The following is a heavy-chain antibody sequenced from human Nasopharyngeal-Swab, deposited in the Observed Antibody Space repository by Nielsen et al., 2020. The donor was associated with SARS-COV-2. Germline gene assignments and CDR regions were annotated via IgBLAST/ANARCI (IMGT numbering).Heavy chain of an antibody. Sequence: WIRQPAGKRLEWVSYISSSGSTIYYADSVKGRFTISRDNAKNSLYLQMNSLRAEETAVYYCARDRDQLLPIDAFDIWGQGTMVTVSS. D-gene: IGHD2-2*01. V-gene: IGHV3-48*03. CDR3: ARDRDQLLPIDAFDI. CDR2: ISSSGSTI. J-gene: IGHJ3*02.